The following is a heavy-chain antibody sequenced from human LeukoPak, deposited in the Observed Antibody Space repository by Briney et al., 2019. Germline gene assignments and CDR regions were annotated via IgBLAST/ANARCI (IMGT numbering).Heavy chain of an antibody. J-gene: IGHJ5*02. CDR2: FHDSGSA. Sequence: PSETLSVTCTVSGDSISSYFWSWIRQPPGKGLEWIGYFHDSGSANYNPSLKSRITMSVDTSKNQFSLKLRSVTAADTAVYYCARDSHSVDTATPRGFDPWGQGALVTVSS. D-gene: IGHD2-15*01. V-gene: IGHV4-59*01. CDR1: GDSISSYF. CDR3: ARDSHSVDTATPRGFDP.